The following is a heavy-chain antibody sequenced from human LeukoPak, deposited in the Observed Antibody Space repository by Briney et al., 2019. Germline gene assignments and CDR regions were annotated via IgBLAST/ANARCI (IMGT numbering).Heavy chain of an antibody. CDR1: GFTFSSYW. Sequence: GGSLRLSCAASGFTFSSYWMSWVHQAPGKGLEWVANIKQDGSEKYYVDSVKGRFTISRDNAKNSLYLQMNSLRAEDTAVYYCAAGFVWLYFDYWGQGTLVTVSS. D-gene: IGHD5-24*01. J-gene: IGHJ4*02. V-gene: IGHV3-7*01. CDR3: AAGFVWLYFDY. CDR2: IKQDGSEK.